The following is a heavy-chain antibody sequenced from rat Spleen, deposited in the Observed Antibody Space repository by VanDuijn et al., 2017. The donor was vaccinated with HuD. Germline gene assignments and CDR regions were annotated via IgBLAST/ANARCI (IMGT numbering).Heavy chain of an antibody. CDR3: ARPDYNKYVMDA. Sequence: EVQLVESGGGLVQPGRSMKLSCAASGFTFSNYDMAWVRQAPTKGLEWVASINFDGSGTYYRDSVKGRFTISRDNTKSTLYLQMDSLRSEDTATYYCARPDYNKYVMDAWGQGASVTVSS. CDR1: GFTFSNYD. CDR2: INFDGSGT. J-gene: IGHJ4*01. V-gene: IGHV5-22*01. D-gene: IGHD1-10*01.